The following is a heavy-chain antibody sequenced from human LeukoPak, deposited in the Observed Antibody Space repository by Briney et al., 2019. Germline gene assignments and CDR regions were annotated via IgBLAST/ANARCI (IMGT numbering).Heavy chain of an antibody. D-gene: IGHD3-10*01. CDR2: IKSKSDGGTT. V-gene: IGHV3-15*01. J-gene: IGHJ4*02. Sequence: KPGGSLRLSCAASGFTFSKAWMTWVRQAPGKGLEWVGRIKSKSDGGTTDYDAPVKGRFTISRDDSKNTVYLQMNSLKTEDTAMFYCTTYTMGAFDSWGQGTLATVSS. CDR1: GFTFSKAW. CDR3: TTYTMGAFDS.